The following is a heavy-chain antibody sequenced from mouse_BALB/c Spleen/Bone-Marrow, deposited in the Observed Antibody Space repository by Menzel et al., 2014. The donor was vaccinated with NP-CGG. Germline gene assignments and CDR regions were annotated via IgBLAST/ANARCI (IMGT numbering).Heavy chain of an antibody. CDR2: ISYSGNT. CDR3: ARGTGYYFDY. J-gene: IGHJ2*01. CDR1: GDSITNAY. D-gene: IGHD3-3*01. V-gene: IGHV3-8*02. Sequence: VQLEDSGPSLVKPSQTLSLTCSVTGDSITNAYWNWIRKFPGNKIDYMGYISYSGNTYYNPSLKSRISITRDTSKNQFYLQLNSVTTEDTATYFCARGTGYYFDYWGQGTTLTVSS.